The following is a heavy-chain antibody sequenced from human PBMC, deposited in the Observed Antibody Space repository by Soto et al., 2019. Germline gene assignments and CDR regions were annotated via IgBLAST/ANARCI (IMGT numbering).Heavy chain of an antibody. J-gene: IGHJ4*02. V-gene: IGHV1-69*02. CDR1: GGTFSSYT. CDR3: ATRVLGYCSGGSCYDPGDY. Sequence: QVQLVQSGAEVKKPGSSVKVSCKASGGTFSSYTSSWVRQAPGQVLEWMGRIIPILGIANYAQKFQGRVTNTADKSTSTAYMELSSLRYEDTAVYYCATRVLGYCSGGSCYDPGDYWGQGTLVTVS. CDR2: IIPILGIA. D-gene: IGHD2-15*01.